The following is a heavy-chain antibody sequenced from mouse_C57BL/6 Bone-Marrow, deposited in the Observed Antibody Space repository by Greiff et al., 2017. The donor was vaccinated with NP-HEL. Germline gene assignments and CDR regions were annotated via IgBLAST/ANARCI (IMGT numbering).Heavy chain of an antibody. CDR1: GFTFSDYY. V-gene: IGHV5-12*01. Sequence: EVQLQESGGGLVQPGGSLKLSCAASGFTFSDYYMYWVRQTPEKRLEWVAYISNGGGSTYYPDTVKGRFTISRVNAKNTLYLQMSRLKSEDTAMYYCERHPPFYYGSQMDYWGQGTSVTVSS. CDR3: ERHPPFYYGSQMDY. D-gene: IGHD1-1*01. J-gene: IGHJ4*01. CDR2: ISNGGGST.